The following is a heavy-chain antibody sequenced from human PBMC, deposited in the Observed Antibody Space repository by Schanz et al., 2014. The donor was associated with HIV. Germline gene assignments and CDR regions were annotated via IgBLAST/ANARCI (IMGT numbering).Heavy chain of an antibody. Sequence: QLLESGGGLVQPGGLLRLSCAASGFTFSGFAMSWVRQTPGKGLEWVSTISGSDGDTYYADSVKGRFTISRDNSRNALYLHMNSLRADDTAVYYCAKPEYDSRGNSQSHFDYWGQGTLVTVSS. CDR3: AKPEYDSRGNSQSHFDY. CDR2: ISGSDGDT. J-gene: IGHJ4*02. V-gene: IGHV3-23*01. D-gene: IGHD3-22*01. CDR1: GFTFSGFA.